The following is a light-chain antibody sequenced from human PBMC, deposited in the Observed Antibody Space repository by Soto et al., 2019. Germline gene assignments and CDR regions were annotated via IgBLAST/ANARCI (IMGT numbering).Light chain of an antibody. V-gene: IGLV2-8*01. Sequence: QSALTQPPSASGSPGQSVTISCTGTSSDVGGYNYVSWYQQHPGKAPKLMIYEVSKRPSGVPDRFSGSKSGNTASLTVSGLQAEDEADYYCSSYAGINNPVVFGGGTKLTVL. CDR3: SSYAGINNPVV. J-gene: IGLJ2*01. CDR1: SSDVGGYNY. CDR2: EVS.